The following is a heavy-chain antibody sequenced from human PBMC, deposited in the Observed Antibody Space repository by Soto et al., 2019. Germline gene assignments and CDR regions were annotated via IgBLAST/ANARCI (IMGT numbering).Heavy chain of an antibody. V-gene: IGHV3-23*01. CDR1: GFTFSSCA. CDR3: AKGRSYYYYYGVDV. J-gene: IGHJ6*02. CDR2: ILDSGGST. Sequence: GGSLRLSCAASGFTFSSCAMGWVRQAPGKGLEWVSDILDSGGSTYYADSVKGRFTISRDNSKSTLYLQMNSLRAEDTALYYCAKGRSYYYYYGVDVWGQGTTVTVSS.